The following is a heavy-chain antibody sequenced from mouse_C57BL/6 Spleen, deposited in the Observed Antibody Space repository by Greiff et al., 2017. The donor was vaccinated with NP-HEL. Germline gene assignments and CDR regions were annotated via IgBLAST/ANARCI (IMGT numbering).Heavy chain of an antibody. V-gene: IGHV5-9-1*02. Sequence: EVNLVESGEGLVKPGGSLKLSCAASGFTFSSYAMSWVRQTPEKRLEWVAYISSGGDYIYYADTVKGRFTISRDNARNTLYLQMSSLKSEDTAMYYCTREGYSNYHVPYYYAMDYWGQGTSVTVSS. CDR2: ISSGGDYI. CDR3: TREGYSNYHVPYYYAMDY. CDR1: GFTFSSYA. D-gene: IGHD2-5*01. J-gene: IGHJ4*01.